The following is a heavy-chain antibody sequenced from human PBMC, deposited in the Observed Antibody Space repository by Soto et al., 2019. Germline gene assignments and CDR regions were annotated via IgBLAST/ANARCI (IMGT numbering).Heavy chain of an antibody. CDR2: INAGNGNT. J-gene: IGHJ6*02. D-gene: IGHD6-6*01. CDR3: ARRGSSSYRYYYGMDV. Sequence: ASMKVSCKASGYTFTSYAMHWVRQAPGQRLEWMGWINAGNGNTKYSQKFQGRVTITRDTSASTAYMELSSLRSEDTAVYYCARRGSSSYRYYYGMDVWGQGTTVTVSS. V-gene: IGHV1-3*01. CDR1: GYTFTSYA.